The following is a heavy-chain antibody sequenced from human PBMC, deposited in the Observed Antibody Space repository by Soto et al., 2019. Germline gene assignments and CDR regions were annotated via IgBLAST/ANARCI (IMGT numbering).Heavy chain of an antibody. V-gene: IGHV1-2*02. D-gene: IGHD7-27*01. CDR2: INPNSGDT. CDR3: ARDLTGDPNY. CDR1: GYTFTGSS. J-gene: IGHJ4*02. Sequence: QVQLVQSGAEVKKPGASVNVSCEASGYTFTGSSIHWVRQAPGQGLEWMGYINPNSGDTIFAQKFQGRVTMTRDTSISTAYMELSRVASDETAVYYCARDLTGDPNYWGQGTLVTVSS.